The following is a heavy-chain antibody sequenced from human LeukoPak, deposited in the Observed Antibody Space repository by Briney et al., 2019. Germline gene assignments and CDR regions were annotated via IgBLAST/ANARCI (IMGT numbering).Heavy chain of an antibody. CDR3: ARDLRGSSSWYFYYYYYMDV. CDR1: GFTFDDYA. CDR2: ISWNSKMI. J-gene: IGHJ6*03. Sequence: GRSLRLSCAASGFTFDDYAVHWVRQVPGKGLEWVSGISWNSKMIDYADSVKGRFTISRDNAKNSLYLQMNSLRAEDTALYYCARDLRGSSSWYFYYYYYMDVWGKGTTVTISS. V-gene: IGHV3-9*01. D-gene: IGHD6-13*01.